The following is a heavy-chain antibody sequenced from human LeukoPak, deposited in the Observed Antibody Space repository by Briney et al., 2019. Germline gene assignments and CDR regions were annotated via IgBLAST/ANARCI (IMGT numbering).Heavy chain of an antibody. D-gene: IGHD6-6*01. CDR3: ARGTHTPYSSSAGGDYYFDY. CDR1: GGCISSYY. J-gene: IGHJ4*02. Sequence: AETLSLTCTVPGGCISSYYWIWMGQAAPKGLHWIGRIYKSGGPNDNPSLKSRVTMSVDTSKNQFSLKLSSVTAADTAVYYCARGTHTPYSSSAGGDYYFDYWGQGTLVTVSS. CDR2: IYKSGGP. V-gene: IGHV4-4*07.